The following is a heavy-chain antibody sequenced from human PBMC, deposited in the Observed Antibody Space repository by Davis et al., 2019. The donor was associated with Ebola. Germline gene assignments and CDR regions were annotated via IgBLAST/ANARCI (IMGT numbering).Heavy chain of an antibody. V-gene: IGHV3-48*01. D-gene: IGHD2-2*01. J-gene: IGHJ4*02. CDR1: GFTFSSYS. Sequence: GESLKISCAASGFTFSSYSMNWVRQAPGKGLEWVSYISSSSSTIYYADSGKGRFTISRDNSKNTLDLQMNSLRPEDTAVYYCAREGKYRDESRTFDYWGQGTLVTVYS. CDR3: AREGKYRDESRTFDY. CDR2: ISSSSSTI.